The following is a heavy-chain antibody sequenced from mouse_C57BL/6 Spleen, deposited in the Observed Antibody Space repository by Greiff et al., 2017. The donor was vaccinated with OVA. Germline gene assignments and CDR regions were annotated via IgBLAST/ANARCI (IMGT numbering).Heavy chain of an antibody. CDR3: ARGVYYFDD. CDR1: GYAFSSSW. J-gene: IGHJ2*01. Sequence: QVQLQQSGPELVKPGASVKISCKASGYAFSSSWMNWVKQRPGKGLEWIGRIYPGDGDTNYNGKFKGKATLTADKSSSTAYMQLSSLTSEDSAVYFCARGVYYFDDWGQGTTLTVSS. CDR2: IYPGDGDT. V-gene: IGHV1-82*01.